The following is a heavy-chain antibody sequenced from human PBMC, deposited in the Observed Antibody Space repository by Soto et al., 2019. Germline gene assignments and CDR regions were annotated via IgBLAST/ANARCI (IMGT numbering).Heavy chain of an antibody. CDR3: ARLSGPEFCFDY. V-gene: IGHV4-39*01. CDR1: GGSISSSSYY. Sequence: LSLTCTVSGGSISSSSYYWGWIRQPPGKGLEWIGSIYYSGNTYYNPPLKSRVTISVDTPKNQFSLKLGSVTAADTAVYYCARLSGPEFCFDYWGQGTLVTVSS. CDR2: IYYSGNT. J-gene: IGHJ4*02. D-gene: IGHD3-10*01.